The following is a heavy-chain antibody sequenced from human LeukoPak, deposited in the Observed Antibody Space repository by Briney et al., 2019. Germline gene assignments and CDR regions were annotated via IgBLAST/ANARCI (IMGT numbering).Heavy chain of an antibody. CDR3: ARDDTAMVRYFDY. CDR2: IIPILGIA. Sequence: SVKVSCKASGGTFSSYAISWVRQAPGQGLEWMGRIIPILGIANYAQKFQGRVTITADKSTSTAYMELSSLRSEDTAVYYCARDDTAMVRYFDYWGQGTLVTVSP. J-gene: IGHJ4*02. CDR1: GGTFSSYA. D-gene: IGHD5-18*01. V-gene: IGHV1-69*04.